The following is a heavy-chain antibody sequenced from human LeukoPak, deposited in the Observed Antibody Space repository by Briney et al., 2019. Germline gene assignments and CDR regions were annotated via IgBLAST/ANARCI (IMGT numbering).Heavy chain of an antibody. CDR2: IIWNSGSI. CDR3: AKDIRFLEWEGYYGMDV. V-gene: IGHV3-9*01. J-gene: IGHJ6*02. D-gene: IGHD3-3*01. Sequence: GGSLRLSCAASGFTFDDYAMHWVRQAPGEGLEWVSGIIWNSGSIGYADSVKGRFTISRDNAKNSLYLQMNSLRAEDTALYYCAKDIRFLEWEGYYGMDVWGQGTTATVSS. CDR1: GFTFDDYA.